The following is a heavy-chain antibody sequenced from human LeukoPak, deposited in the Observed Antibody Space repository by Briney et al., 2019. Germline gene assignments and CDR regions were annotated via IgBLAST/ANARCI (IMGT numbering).Heavy chain of an antibody. Sequence: SETLSLTCAVSGGSLSRSNWWSWVRQPPGKGLEWIGSIYYSGSTYYNPSLKSRVTISVDTSKNQFSLKLSSVTAADTAVYYCARDDYYYDSSGYWGDIWGQGTMVTVSS. CDR3: ARDDYYYDSSGYWGDI. CDR1: GGSLSRSNW. J-gene: IGHJ3*02. V-gene: IGHV4-4*02. CDR2: IYYSGST. D-gene: IGHD3-22*01.